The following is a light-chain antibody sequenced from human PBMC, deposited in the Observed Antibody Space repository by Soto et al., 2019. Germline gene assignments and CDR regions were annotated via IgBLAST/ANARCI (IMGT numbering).Light chain of an antibody. V-gene: IGKV3-20*01. CDR1: QSVSSSY. CDR2: GAS. Sequence: EIVLTQSPGTLSLSPGERATLSFRASQSVSSSYLAWYQQKPGQAPRLLIYGASSSATGIPDRFSGSGSGTDCTLTISRLEPEDFAVYYCQKYGSSPLTFGGGTKVDIK. J-gene: IGKJ4*01. CDR3: QKYGSSPLT.